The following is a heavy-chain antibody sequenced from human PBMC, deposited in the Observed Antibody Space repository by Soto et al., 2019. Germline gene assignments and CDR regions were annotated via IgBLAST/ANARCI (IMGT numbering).Heavy chain of an antibody. CDR1: LFTSTNYV. V-gene: IGHV3-23*01. J-gene: IGHJ5*02. Sequence: GGSLRLSCVDSLFTSTNYVMSWASQPPGKGLEWVSTISETGRSTNYADSVKGRLTISRDNAKNTLYLEMSSLRAEDTAVYYCAKVDQYVSGSLGIFDPWGEGTMVTVYS. CDR2: ISETGRST. CDR3: AKVDQYVSGSLGIFDP. D-gene: IGHD3-10*01.